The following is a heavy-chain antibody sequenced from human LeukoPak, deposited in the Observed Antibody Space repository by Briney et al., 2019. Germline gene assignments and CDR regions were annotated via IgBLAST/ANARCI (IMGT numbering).Heavy chain of an antibody. J-gene: IGHJ5*02. Sequence: PSETLSLTCTVSGGSISSYYWSWIRQPPGKGLEWIGYIYYSGSTNYNPSLKSRVTISVDTSKNQFSLKLSSVTAADTAVYYCARLYDSSGSSYDNWFDPWGQGTLVTVSS. CDR3: ARLYDSSGSSYDNWFDP. CDR2: IYYSGST. D-gene: IGHD3-22*01. CDR1: GGSISSYY. V-gene: IGHV4-59*01.